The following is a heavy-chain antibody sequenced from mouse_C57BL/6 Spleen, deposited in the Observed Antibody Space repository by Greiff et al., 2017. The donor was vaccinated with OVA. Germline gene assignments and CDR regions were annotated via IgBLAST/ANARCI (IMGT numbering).Heavy chain of an antibody. CDR2: ISDGGSYT. V-gene: IGHV5-4*01. Sequence: EVQLVESGGGLVKPGGSLKLSCAASGFTFSSYAMSWVRQTPEKRLEWVATISDGGSYTYYPDNVKGRFTISRDNAKNNLYLQMSHLKSEDTAMYYCASLGLYAMDYWGQGTSVTVSS. J-gene: IGHJ4*01. D-gene: IGHD2-10*02. CDR3: ASLGLYAMDY. CDR1: GFTFSSYA.